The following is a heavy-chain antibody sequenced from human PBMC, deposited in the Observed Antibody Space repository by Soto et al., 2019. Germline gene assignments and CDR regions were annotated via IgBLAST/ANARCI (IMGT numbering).Heavy chain of an antibody. CDR2: ISGSVGTT. J-gene: IGHJ4*02. V-gene: IGHV3-23*01. CDR3: AKDHLFSGWTHGGYFDY. Sequence: GGSLRLSCEASGFTFSSYAMSWVRQAPGKGLEWVSVISGSVGTTYYADSVKGRLTISRDNSKNTLYLQMNNLRAEDTAVYYCAKDHLFSGWTHGGYFDYWGQGALVTVSS. D-gene: IGHD6-19*01. CDR1: GFTFSSYA.